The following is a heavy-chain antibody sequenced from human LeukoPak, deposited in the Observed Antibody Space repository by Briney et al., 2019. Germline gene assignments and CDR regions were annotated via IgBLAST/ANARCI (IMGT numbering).Heavy chain of an antibody. D-gene: IGHD3-10*01. J-gene: IGHJ4*02. V-gene: IGHV1-69*04. CDR1: GGTFSSYA. CDR3: ARDLTYAMVRGW. CDR2: IIPILGIA. Sequence: ASVKVSCKASGGTFSSYAISWVRRAPGQGLEWMGRIIPILGIANYAQKFQGRVTITADKSTSTAYMELSSLRSEDTAVYYCARDLTYAMVRGWWGQGTLVTVSS.